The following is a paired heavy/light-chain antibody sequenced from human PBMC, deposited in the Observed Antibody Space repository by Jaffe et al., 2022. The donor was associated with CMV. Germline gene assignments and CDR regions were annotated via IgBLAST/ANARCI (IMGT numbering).Heavy chain of an antibody. CDR3: AHVIGERYFDWLFGWWFDP. Sequence: QITLKESGPTLVKPTQTLTLTCTFSGFSLSTSGVGVGWIRQPPGKALEWLALIYWNDDKRYSPSLKSRLTITKDTSKNQVVLTMTNMDPVDTATYYCAHVIGERYFDWLFGWWFDPWGQGTLVTVSS. J-gene: IGHJ5*02. CDR1: GFSLSTSGVG. V-gene: IGHV2-5*01. CDR2: IYWNDDK. D-gene: IGHD3-9*01.
Light chain of an antibody. J-gene: IGKJ2*01. CDR1: QGISSW. CDR2: AAS. Sequence: DIQMTQSPSSVSASVGDRVTITCRASQGISSWLAWYQQKPGKAPKLLIYAASSLQSGVPSRFSGSGSGTDFTLTISSLQPEDFATYYCQQANSFPPTFGQGTKLEIK. CDR3: QQANSFPPT. V-gene: IGKV1-12*01.